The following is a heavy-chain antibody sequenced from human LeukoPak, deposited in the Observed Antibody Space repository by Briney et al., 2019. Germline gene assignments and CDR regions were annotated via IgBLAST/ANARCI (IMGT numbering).Heavy chain of an antibody. CDR1: GYTFTSYY. D-gene: IGHD5-12*01. CDR3: ARDNSVGDSAWWFDP. V-gene: IGHV1-46*01. J-gene: IGHJ5*02. CDR2: INPSGGST. Sequence: ASVKVSCKASGYTFTSYYMHWVRQAPGQGLEWMGIINPSGGSTNYTQKFQGRVTMTRDMSTSTVYMELSSLRSEDTAVYYCARDNSVGDSAWWFDPWGQGTLVTVSS.